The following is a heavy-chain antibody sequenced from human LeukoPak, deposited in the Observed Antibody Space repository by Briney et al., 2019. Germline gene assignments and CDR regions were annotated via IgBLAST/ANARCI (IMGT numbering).Heavy chain of an antibody. Sequence: SGTLSLTCAVSGGSISSSNWWSWVRQPPGKGLEWIGEIYHSGSTNYNPSLKSRVTISVDTSKNQFSLKLSSVTAADTAVYYCASSIAVAGRDDAFDIWGQGTMVTVSS. J-gene: IGHJ3*02. CDR3: ASSIAVAGRDDAFDI. D-gene: IGHD6-19*01. V-gene: IGHV4-4*02. CDR2: IYHSGST. CDR1: GGSISSSNW.